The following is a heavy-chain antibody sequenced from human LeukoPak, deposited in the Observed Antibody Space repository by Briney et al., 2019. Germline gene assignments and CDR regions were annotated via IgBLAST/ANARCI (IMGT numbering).Heavy chain of an antibody. J-gene: IGHJ4*02. CDR2: IYYGGST. D-gene: IGHD3-22*01. CDR3: ARTYDSSGYQFDY. CDR1: GGSISSYY. V-gene: IGHV4-59*01. Sequence: PSGTLSLTCTVSGGSISSYYWSWIRQPPGKGLEWIGYIYYGGSTNYNPSLKSRVTISVDTSKNQFSLKLSSVTAADTAVYYCARTYDSSGYQFDYWGQGTLVTVSS.